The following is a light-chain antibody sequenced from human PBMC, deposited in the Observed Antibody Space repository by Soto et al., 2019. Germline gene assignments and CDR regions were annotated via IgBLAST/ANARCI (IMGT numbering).Light chain of an antibody. CDR1: ALPKQY. CDR3: QSADSSGTNVV. V-gene: IGLV3-25*03. CDR2: KDS. J-gene: IGLJ2*01. Sequence: SYELTQPPSVSVSPGQTARITCSGDALPKQYAYWYQQKPGQAPVLVIYKDSERPSGIPERFSGSSSGTTVTLTISGVQEEDEADYYCQSADSSGTNVVFGGGTQLTVL.